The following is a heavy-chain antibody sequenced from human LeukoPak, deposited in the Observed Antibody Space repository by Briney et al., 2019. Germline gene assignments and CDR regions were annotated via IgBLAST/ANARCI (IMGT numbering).Heavy chain of an antibody. CDR1: GFTFSSYG. Sequence: PGRSLRLSCAASGFTFSSYGMHWVRQAPGKGLEWVAVIWYDGSNKYYADSVKGRFTISRDNSKNTLYLQMNSLRAEDTAVYYCARDATVVVITNYFDYWGQGTLVTVSS. D-gene: IGHD3-22*01. CDR3: ARDATVVVITNYFDY. J-gene: IGHJ4*02. V-gene: IGHV3-33*01. CDR2: IWYDGSNK.